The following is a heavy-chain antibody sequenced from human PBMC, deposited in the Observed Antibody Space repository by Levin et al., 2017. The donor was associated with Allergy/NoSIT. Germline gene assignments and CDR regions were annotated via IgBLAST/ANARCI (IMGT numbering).Heavy chain of an antibody. D-gene: IGHD3-22*01. J-gene: IGHJ3*02. Sequence: GGSLRLSCAASGFIVTNNYMSWVRQAPGKGLEWVSVLYSGGTTKYADSVKGRFTISRDNSKNTLYLQMNSLRVEDTAVYYCAREGSFDSSGYNDAFDIWGQGTMVTVSS. CDR2: LYSGGTT. V-gene: IGHV3-53*01. CDR1: GFIVTNNY. CDR3: AREGSFDSSGYNDAFDI.